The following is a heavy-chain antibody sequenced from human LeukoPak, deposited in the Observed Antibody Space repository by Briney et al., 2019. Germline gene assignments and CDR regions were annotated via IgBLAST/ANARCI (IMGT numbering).Heavy chain of an antibody. D-gene: IGHD3-10*01. CDR1: GGTFSSYA. J-gene: IGHJ3*02. Sequence: ASVKVSCKASGGTFSSYAISWVRQAPGQGLEWMGRIIPILGIANYAQKFQGRVTITADKSTSTAYMELSSLTSEDTAVYYCASTPRGLDAFDIWGQGTMVTVSS. CDR3: ASTPRGLDAFDI. V-gene: IGHV1-69*04. CDR2: IIPILGIA.